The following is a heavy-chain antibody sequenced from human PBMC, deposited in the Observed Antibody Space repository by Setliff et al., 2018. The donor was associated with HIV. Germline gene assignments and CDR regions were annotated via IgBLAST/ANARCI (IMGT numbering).Heavy chain of an antibody. CDR3: ASEVVYYDNSGPTRYFAY. Sequence: GGSLRLSCAASGFTFSSYAMHWVRQAPGKGLEWVAVISNDGSHKYYADSVKGRFTISRDNSKNTLYLQMNSLRTEDTAVHYCASEVVYYDNSGPTRYFAYWGQGTLVTVSS. J-gene: IGHJ4*02. D-gene: IGHD3-22*01. CDR1: GFTFSSYA. V-gene: IGHV3-30*04. CDR2: ISNDGSHK.